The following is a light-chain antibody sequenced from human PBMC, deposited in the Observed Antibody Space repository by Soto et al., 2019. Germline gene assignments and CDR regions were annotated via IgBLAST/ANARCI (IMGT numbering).Light chain of an antibody. CDR1: QSVLYSPNNINY. CDR3: QQYYTTWT. J-gene: IGKJ1*01. Sequence: DIVMTQSPDSLAVSLGERATINCKSSQSVLYSPNNINYLAWFQQKPGRPPRMLIYWASARESGVPDRFSGSGSGTDFTLTIISLQAEDVAVYYCQQYYTTWTFGQGTKVEIK. V-gene: IGKV4-1*01. CDR2: WAS.